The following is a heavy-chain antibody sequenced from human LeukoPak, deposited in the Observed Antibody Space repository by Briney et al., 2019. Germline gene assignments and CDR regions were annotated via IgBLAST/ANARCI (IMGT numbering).Heavy chain of an antibody. CDR1: GFIFDDYA. CDR3: AKATWSGYELPSVDY. V-gene: IGHV3-9*01. D-gene: IGHD5-12*01. J-gene: IGHJ4*02. Sequence: PGRSLRLSCAASGFIFDDYAMHWVRHAPGKGLEWVSGNSWNSGSIGYADSVKGRFTISRDNAKNSLYLQMNSLRAEDTSLYYCAKATWSGYELPSVDYWGQGTLVTVSS. CDR2: NSWNSGSI.